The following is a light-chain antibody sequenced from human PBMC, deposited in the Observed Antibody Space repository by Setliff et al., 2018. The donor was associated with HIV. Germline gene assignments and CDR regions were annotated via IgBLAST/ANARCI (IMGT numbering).Light chain of an antibody. CDR3: CSYAGSSTLV. V-gene: IGLV2-23*02. Sequence: ALTQPASVSGSPGQSITISCTGTSSDVGSYNLVSWYQQHPGKAPKVMIYEVSKRPSGVSNRFSGSKSGNTASLTISGLQAEDEADYYCCSYAGSSTLVFGGGTK. CDR2: EVS. J-gene: IGLJ2*01. CDR1: SSDVGSYNL.